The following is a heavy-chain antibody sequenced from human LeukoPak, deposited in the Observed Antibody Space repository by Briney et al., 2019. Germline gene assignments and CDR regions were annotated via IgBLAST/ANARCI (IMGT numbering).Heavy chain of an antibody. V-gene: IGHV3-21*06. CDR3: ARDHGSDFDY. CDR2: ISSSSSYI. CDR1: GFTFSNYA. Sequence: PGGSLRLSCAASGFTFSNYAMSWVRQAPGKGLEWVSSISSSSSYIYYADSVKGRFTISRDNAKNSLFLQMDSLRAEDTAVYYCARDHGSDFDYWGQGILVTVSS. J-gene: IGHJ4*02.